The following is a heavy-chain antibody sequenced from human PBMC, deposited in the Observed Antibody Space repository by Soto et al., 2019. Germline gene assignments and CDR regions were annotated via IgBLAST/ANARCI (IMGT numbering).Heavy chain of an antibody. V-gene: IGHV1-46*01. D-gene: IGHD2-21*02. CDR2: INPSGGST. J-gene: IGHJ4*02. CDR3: AADPYCGGDCYFDY. CDR1: GYTFTSYY. Sequence: ASVKVSCKASGYTFTSYYVHWVRQAPGQGLEWMGIINPSGGSTSYAQKFQGRVTMTRDMSTNTAYMELTSLRSEDTAVYYCAADPYCGGDCYFDYRGQGIMVTVSS.